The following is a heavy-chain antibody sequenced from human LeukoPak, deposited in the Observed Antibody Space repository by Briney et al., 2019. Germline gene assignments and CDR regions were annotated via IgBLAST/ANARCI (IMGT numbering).Heavy chain of an antibody. CDR1: GFIFSETA. CDR3: AGDFWNFRDS. CDR2: IGVDETFI. D-gene: IGHD3-3*01. Sequence: GGSLRLSCAASGFIFSETAMHWVRQAPGKGLDWVAYIGVDETFIRYADSVKGRFIISRDNSEKTLFPQMNNMRGDDTGIYFCAGDFWNFRDSWGQGTLVTVSS. V-gene: IGHV3-30*02. J-gene: IGHJ5*01.